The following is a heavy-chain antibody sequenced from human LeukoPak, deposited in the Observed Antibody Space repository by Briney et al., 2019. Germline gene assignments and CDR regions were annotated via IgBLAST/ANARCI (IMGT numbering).Heavy chain of an antibody. CDR3: ARALFYYGKSYWYFDL. J-gene: IGHJ2*01. Sequence: SETLSLTCAVYGGSFSGYYWSWIRQPPGKGLEWIGEINHSGSTNYNPSLKSRVTIPVDTSKNQFSLKLSSVTAADTAVYYCARALFYYGKSYWYFDLWARGTLVTVSS. CDR1: GGSFSGYY. D-gene: IGHD4-17*01. V-gene: IGHV4-34*01. CDR2: INHSGST.